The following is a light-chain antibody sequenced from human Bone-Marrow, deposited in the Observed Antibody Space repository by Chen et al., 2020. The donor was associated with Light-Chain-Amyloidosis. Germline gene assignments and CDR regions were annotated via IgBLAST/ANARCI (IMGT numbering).Light chain of an antibody. Sequence: SYVLTQPSSVSVAPGQTATIACGGNNIVSTSVHWYQQTPGQAHLLVVYDDSDRPAGTPERLAGSKSGNTTTLTISRVEAGDEADYYCQVWDRSSDRPVFGGGTKLTVL. CDR2: DDS. CDR1: NIVSTS. V-gene: IGLV3-21*02. J-gene: IGLJ3*02. CDR3: QVWDRSSDRPV.